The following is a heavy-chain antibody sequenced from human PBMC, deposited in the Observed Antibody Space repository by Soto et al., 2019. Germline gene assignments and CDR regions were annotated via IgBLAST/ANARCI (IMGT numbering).Heavy chain of an antibody. J-gene: IGHJ6*02. D-gene: IGHD2-2*01. Sequence: PGGSLRLSCAASVFSFSDHAMHWVRQAPGKGLEWLAIISYDGDNKYYAESVRGRFTISRDNSKNTLYLQMNSLRAEDTAVYYCARENVVVPAASYYYGMDVWGQGTTVTVSS. V-gene: IGHV3-30-3*01. CDR1: VFSFSDHA. CDR3: ARENVVVPAASYYYGMDV. CDR2: ISYDGDNK.